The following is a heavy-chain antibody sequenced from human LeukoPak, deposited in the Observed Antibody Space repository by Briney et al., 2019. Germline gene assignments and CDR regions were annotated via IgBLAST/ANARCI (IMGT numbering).Heavy chain of an antibody. J-gene: IGHJ4*02. CDR3: ARLAAAGTFYFDY. CDR2: IYHSGST. CDR1: GYSISSGYY. D-gene: IGHD6-13*01. Sequence: TETLSLTCAVSGYSISSGYYWGWIRQPPGKGLEWIGSIYHSGSTYYIPSLKSRVTISVDTSKNQFSLKLSSVTAADTAVYYCARLAAAGTFYFDYWGQGTLVTVSS. V-gene: IGHV4-38-2*01.